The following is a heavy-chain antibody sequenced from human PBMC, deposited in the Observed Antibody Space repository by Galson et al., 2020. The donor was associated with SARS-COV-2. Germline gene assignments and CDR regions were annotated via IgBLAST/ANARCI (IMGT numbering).Heavy chain of an antibody. CDR1: GGSFSGYY. J-gene: IGHJ4*02. CDR2: INHSGSK. V-gene: IGHV4-34*01. D-gene: IGHD5-18*01. CDR3: ARGEYSYGSDY. Sequence: SETLSLTCVVYGGSFSGYYWSWIRQPPGKGLEWIGEINHSGSKNYKPSLKSRVTISVDTSKNQFSLKLSSVTAADTAVYYCARGEYSYGSDYWGQGTLVTVTS.